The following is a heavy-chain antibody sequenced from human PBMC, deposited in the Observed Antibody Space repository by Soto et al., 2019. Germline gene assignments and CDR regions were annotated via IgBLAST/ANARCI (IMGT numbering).Heavy chain of an antibody. J-gene: IGHJ4*02. CDR1: GFTVSNNY. V-gene: IGHV3-53*01. CDR2: IYSGGYT. D-gene: IGHD3-10*01. Sequence: EVQLVESGGGLIQPGGSLRLSCAVSGFTVSNNYMSWVRQAPGKGLEGVSVIYSGGYTAYGDSVKGRFTISRDNSKNTLILQRESRGADDPGVFYWAAHPGGGGYWGQGTLVTVSS. CDR3: AAHPGGGGY.